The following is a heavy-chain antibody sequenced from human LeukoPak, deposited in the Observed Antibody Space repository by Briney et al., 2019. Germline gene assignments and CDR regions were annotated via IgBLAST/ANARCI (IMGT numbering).Heavy chain of an antibody. CDR2: IKQDGSEK. D-gene: IGHD3-9*01. CDR1: GFTFRTYA. V-gene: IGHV3-7*03. J-gene: IGHJ4*02. Sequence: SGGSLRLSCAASGFTFRTYAMNWVRQAPGKGLEWVANIKQDGSEKNYVDSVKGRFTISRDNAKNSLYLQMNNLRVEDTAMYYCAGGTGFIIKDWGQGTLVTVSS. CDR3: AGGTGFIIKD.